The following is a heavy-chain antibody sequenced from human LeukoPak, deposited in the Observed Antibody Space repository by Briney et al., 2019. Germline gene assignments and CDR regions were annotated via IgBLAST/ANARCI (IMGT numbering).Heavy chain of an antibody. V-gene: IGHV3-7*05. CDR3: VRERPNYYDSSGYY. CDR1: GFTFSSYW. D-gene: IGHD3-22*01. J-gene: IGHJ4*02. Sequence: PGGSLRLSCAGSGFTFSSYWMSWVRQAPGKGLEWVANIKQDGSEKYYVDSVKGRFTISRDNAKNSLYLEMNSLRAEDTAVYYCVRERPNYYDSSGYYWGQGTLVTVSS. CDR2: IKQDGSEK.